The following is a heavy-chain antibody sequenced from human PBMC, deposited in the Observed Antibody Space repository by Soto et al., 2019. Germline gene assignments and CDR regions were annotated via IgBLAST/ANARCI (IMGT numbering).Heavy chain of an antibody. J-gene: IGHJ4*02. CDR2: ITYSGSNI. CDR3: ARDTKKPFSSSWRGGEYYFDY. D-gene: IGHD6-13*01. Sequence: GGSLRLSCAASGFTFSSYSMNWVRQAPGKGLEWVSSITYSGSNIYYADSVKGRLTISRDNAKNTLYLQMNSLRAEDTAVYYCARDTKKPFSSSWRGGEYYFDYWGQGTLVTVSS. CDR1: GFTFSSYS. V-gene: IGHV3-21*01.